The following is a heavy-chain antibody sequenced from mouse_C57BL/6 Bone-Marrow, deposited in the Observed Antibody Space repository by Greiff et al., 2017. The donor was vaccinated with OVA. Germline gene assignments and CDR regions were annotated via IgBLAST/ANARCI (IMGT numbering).Heavy chain of an antibody. CDR2: IRSKSNNYAT. CDR3: VRLSGYYGSSYGYFDV. CDR1: GFSFNTYA. Sequence: EVMLVESGGGLVQPKGSLKLSCAASGFSFNTYAMNWVRQAPGKGLEWVARIRSKSNNYATYYADSVKDRFTISRDDSESMLYLQMNNLKTEDTAMYYCVRLSGYYGSSYGYFDVWGTGTTVTVSS. D-gene: IGHD1-1*01. V-gene: IGHV10-1*01. J-gene: IGHJ1*03.